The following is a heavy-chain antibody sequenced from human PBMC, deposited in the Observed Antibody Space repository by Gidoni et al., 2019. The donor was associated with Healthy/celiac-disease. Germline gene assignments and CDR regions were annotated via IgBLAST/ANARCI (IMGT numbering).Heavy chain of an antibody. Sequence: EVQLVESGGGVVQPGGSLRLSCAASGFTFSSSWMHLVRQAPGKGLVWVSRINIDGSSTSYADSVKGRFTISRDNAKNTLYLQMNSLRAEDTAVYYCARGFLAWLPPDYWGQGTLVTVSS. CDR2: INIDGSST. CDR3: ARGFLAWLPPDY. D-gene: IGHD3-3*01. J-gene: IGHJ4*02. V-gene: IGHV3-74*01. CDR1: GFTFSSSW.